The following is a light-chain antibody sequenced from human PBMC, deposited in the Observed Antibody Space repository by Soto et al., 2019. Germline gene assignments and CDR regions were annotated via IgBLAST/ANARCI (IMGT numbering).Light chain of an antibody. V-gene: IGLV2-14*01. Sequence: QSVLTQPASVSGSPGQSITISCTGTSSDVGAYNYVSWFQQHPGKAPTLIISDVSNRPSGVSNRFSGSKSGNAASLTISGLQAEDEADYFCFSFTTDWTHVFGTGTKVTVL. CDR3: FSFTTDWTHV. CDR1: SSDVGAYNY. CDR2: DVS. J-gene: IGLJ1*01.